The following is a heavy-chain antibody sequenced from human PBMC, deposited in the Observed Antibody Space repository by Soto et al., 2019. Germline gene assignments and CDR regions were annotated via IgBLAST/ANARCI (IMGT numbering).Heavy chain of an antibody. CDR2: ISGSGGST. CDR3: AKAALRYFDWSPAGDP. D-gene: IGHD3-9*01. CDR1: GFTFSSYA. V-gene: IGHV3-23*01. J-gene: IGHJ5*02. Sequence: VGSLRFSCAASGFTFSSYAMSWVRQAPGKGLEWVSAISGSGGSTYYADSVKGRFTISRDNSKNTLYLQMNSLRAEDTAVYYCAKAALRYFDWSPAGDPWGQGTLVTVSS.